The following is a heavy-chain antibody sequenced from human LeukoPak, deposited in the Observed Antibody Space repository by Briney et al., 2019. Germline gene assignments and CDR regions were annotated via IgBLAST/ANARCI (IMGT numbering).Heavy chain of an antibody. CDR1: GFTFSNYN. Sequence: GGSLRLSCAASGFTFSNYNMNWVRQAPGKGLEWLSYSSSSSSTIYYADSVKGRFTISRDNAKNSLYLQMNSLRAEDTAVYYCARDPLDYWGQGTLVTVSS. V-gene: IGHV3-48*01. CDR2: SSSSSSTI. J-gene: IGHJ4*02. CDR3: ARDPLDY.